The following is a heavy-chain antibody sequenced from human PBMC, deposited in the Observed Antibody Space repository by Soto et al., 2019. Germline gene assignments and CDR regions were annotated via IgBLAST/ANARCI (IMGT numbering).Heavy chain of an antibody. CDR1: GGSISSSSYY. Sequence: SETLSLTCTVSGGSISSSSYYWGWIRQPPGKGLEWIGSIYYSGSTYYNPSLKSRVTISVDTSKNQFSLKLSSVTAADTAVYYCAGRSGSGSYYNYYYYYMDVWGKGTTVTVSS. D-gene: IGHD3-10*01. J-gene: IGHJ6*03. CDR3: AGRSGSGSYYNYYYYYMDV. CDR2: IYYSGST. V-gene: IGHV4-39*01.